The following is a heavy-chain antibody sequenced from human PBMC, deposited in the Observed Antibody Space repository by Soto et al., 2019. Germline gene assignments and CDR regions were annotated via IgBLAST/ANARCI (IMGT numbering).Heavy chain of an antibody. CDR2: IYSGGRN. Sequence: SETRSRTWTASGGSISSFYGSWSRQPAGKGLEWIGRIYSGGRNNYNPSLKSRVTMSVDTSKNQFSLRLSSVTAADTAMYYCARGSSRWDYWGQGTLVTVSS. CDR3: ARGSSRWDY. D-gene: IGHD6-13*01. V-gene: IGHV4-4*07. CDR1: GGSISSFY. J-gene: IGHJ4*02.